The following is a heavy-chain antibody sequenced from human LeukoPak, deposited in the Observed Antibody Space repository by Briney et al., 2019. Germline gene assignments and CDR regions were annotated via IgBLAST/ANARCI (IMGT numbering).Heavy chain of an antibody. CDR2: IYYSGST. Sequence: SETLSLTCTVSGGSISSYYWSWIRQPPGKGLEWVGYIYYSGSTNYNPSLKSRVTITVDTSKTQFSLKLSSVTAGDTAVYYCASGYSVYDSRSGLDYWGQGTLVTVSS. J-gene: IGHJ4*02. V-gene: IGHV4-59*08. CDR3: ASGYSVYDSRSGLDY. D-gene: IGHD5/OR15-5a*01. CDR1: GGSISSYY.